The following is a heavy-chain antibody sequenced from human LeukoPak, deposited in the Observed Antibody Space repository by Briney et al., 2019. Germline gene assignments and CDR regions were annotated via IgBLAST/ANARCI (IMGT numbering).Heavy chain of an antibody. Sequence: GGSLRLSCAVSGITLSNYGMSWVRQAPGKGPEWVAGISDSGGRTNYADSVKGRFTISRDSLKNTLYLQMNSLRAEDTAVYFCAKRGVVIRVILVGFHKEAYYFDSWGQGALVTVSS. CDR1: GITLSNYG. CDR3: AKRGVVIRVILVGFHKEAYYFDS. V-gene: IGHV3-23*01. J-gene: IGHJ4*02. CDR2: ISDSGGRT. D-gene: IGHD3-22*01.